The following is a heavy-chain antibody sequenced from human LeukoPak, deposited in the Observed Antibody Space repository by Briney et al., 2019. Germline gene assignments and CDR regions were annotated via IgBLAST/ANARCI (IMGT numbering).Heavy chain of an antibody. D-gene: IGHD3-3*01. CDR2: IYSGGST. CDR3: ARALENYVSRFLEWWQRTPGGYYYGMDV. CDR1: GFTVSSNY. J-gene: IGHJ6*02. Sequence: GGSLRLSCAASGFTVSSNYMSWVRQAPGKGLEWVSVIYSGGSTYYADSVKGRFTISRHNSKNTLYLQMNSLRAEDTAVYYCARALENYVSRFLEWWQRTPGGYYYGMDVWGQGTTVTVSS. V-gene: IGHV3-53*04.